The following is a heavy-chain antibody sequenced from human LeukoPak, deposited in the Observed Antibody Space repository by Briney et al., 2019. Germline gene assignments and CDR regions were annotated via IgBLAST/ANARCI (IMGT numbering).Heavy chain of an antibody. J-gene: IGHJ3*02. D-gene: IGHD2-2*01. CDR1: GFTFSSYG. V-gene: IGHV3-30*03. Sequence: LAGGSLRLSCAASGFTFSSYGMHWVRQAPGKGLEWVAVISYDGSNKYYADSVKGRFTISRDNSKNTLYLQMNSLRAEDTAVYYCARDGAPVPEDAFDIWGQGTMVTVSS. CDR3: ARDGAPVPEDAFDI. CDR2: ISYDGSNK.